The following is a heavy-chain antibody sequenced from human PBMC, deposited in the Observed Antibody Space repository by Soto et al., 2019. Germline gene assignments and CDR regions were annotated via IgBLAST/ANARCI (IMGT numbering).Heavy chain of an antibody. CDR3: ATNSYYDYIWGSYRSPALAY. J-gene: IGHJ4*02. Sequence: SETLSLTCAVYGGSFSGYYWSWIRQPPGKGLEWIGEINHSGSTNYNPSLKSRVTISVDTSKNQFSLKLSSVTAADTAVYYCATNSYYDYIWGSYRSPALAYWGQGTLVTVSS. CDR2: INHSGST. CDR1: GGSFSGYY. V-gene: IGHV4-34*01. D-gene: IGHD3-16*02.